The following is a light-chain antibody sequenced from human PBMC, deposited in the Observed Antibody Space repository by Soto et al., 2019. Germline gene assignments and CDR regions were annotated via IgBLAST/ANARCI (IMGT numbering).Light chain of an antibody. CDR1: QDISNH. V-gene: IGKV1-16*02. Sequence: DIQMTQSPSSLSASVGDRVTITCRASQDISNHLVWFQQKPGKAPKSLIYAASSLHSGVPSKFSGSGSGTDFTLTISSLQPEDFATYYCQPYDTYPVTFGGGTRVEIK. J-gene: IGKJ4*01. CDR3: QPYDTYPVT. CDR2: AAS.